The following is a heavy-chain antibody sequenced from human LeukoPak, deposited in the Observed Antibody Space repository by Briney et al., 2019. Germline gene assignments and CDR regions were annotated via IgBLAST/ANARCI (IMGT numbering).Heavy chain of an antibody. J-gene: IGHJ4*02. V-gene: IGHV3-23*01. Sequence: GGSLRLSCAVSGITLSNYGMSWVRQAPGRGLEWVAGISGSRGSTNYADSVKGRFTISRDNPKNTLYLQMNSLRAEDTAVYFCAKRGVVIRVILVGFHKEAYYFDSWGQGALVTVSS. CDR3: AKRGVVIRVILVGFHKEAYYFDS. CDR2: ISGSRGST. D-gene: IGHD3-22*01. CDR1: GITLSNYG.